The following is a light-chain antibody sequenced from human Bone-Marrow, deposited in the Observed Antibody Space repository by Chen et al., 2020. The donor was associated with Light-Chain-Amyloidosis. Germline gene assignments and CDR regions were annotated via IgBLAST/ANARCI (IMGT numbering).Light chain of an antibody. J-gene: IGLJ2*01. CDR2: EVS. CDR1: RNAVGSNNY. Sequence: QSALTQPASESRSPGQSITISCIGSRNAVGSNNYVSWYQQNPGKAPKRMIYEVSNRPSGVPDRFSGSKSGNTASLTISGLQAEDEADYYCGSYTSISTVVFGGGTKLTVL. V-gene: IGLV2-14*01. CDR3: GSYTSISTVV.